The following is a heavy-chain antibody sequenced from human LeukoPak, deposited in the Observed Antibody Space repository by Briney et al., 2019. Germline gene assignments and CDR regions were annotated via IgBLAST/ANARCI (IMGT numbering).Heavy chain of an antibody. D-gene: IGHD3-3*01. CDR2: IYHSGST. V-gene: IGHV4-38-2*01. J-gene: IGHJ4*02. Sequence: PSETLSLTCAVSGYSISSGYYWGWIRRPPGKGLEWIGSIYHSGSTYYNPSLKSRVTISVDTSKNQFSLKLSSVTAADTAVYYCARLLFGVVDYWGQGTLVTVSS. CDR3: ARLLFGVVDY. CDR1: GYSISSGYY.